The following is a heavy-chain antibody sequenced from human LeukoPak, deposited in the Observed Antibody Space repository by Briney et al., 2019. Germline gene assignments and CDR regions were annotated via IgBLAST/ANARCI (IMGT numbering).Heavy chain of an antibody. CDR1: GFTFNTYG. J-gene: IGHJ4*02. CDR2: ISSDGSNK. Sequence: GRSLRLSCVASGFTFNTYGMAWVRQALGRGLEWVAGISSDGSNKDYADSVKGRFTISRDNSKNTLYLQMNSLRSEDTAVYYCAKAAYCTSTSCHFSGYAQRPLDSWGQGTLVTVSS. V-gene: IGHV3-30*18. CDR3: AKAAYCTSTSCHFSGYAQRPLDS. D-gene: IGHD2-2*01.